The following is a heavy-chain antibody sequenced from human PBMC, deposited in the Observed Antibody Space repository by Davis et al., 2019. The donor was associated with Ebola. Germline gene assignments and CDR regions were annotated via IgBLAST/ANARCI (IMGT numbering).Heavy chain of an antibody. CDR2: INPSGGST. Sequence: ASVTVSCKASGYTFTSYYMHWVRRAPGQGLEWMGIINPSGGSTSYAQKFQGRVTMTRDTSTSTVYMELSSLRSEDTARYYCARGCGGDCYSVSDDGTFDYWGQGTLVTVSS. V-gene: IGHV1-46*01. D-gene: IGHD2-21*02. CDR1: GYTFTSYY. CDR3: ARGCGGDCYSVSDDGTFDY. J-gene: IGHJ4*02.